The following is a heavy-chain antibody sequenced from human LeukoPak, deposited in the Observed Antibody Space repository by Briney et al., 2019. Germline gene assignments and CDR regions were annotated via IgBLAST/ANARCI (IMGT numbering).Heavy chain of an antibody. Sequence: PGGSLRLSCAASGFTFDDYAMHWVRQAPGKGLEWVSGISWYSGSIGYADSVKGRFTISRDNTKNSLYLQMNSLRAEDTALYYCAKGGAGLYYYDSSGYFDYWGQGTLVTASS. CDR1: GFTFDDYA. J-gene: IGHJ4*02. CDR3: AKGGAGLYYYDSSGYFDY. V-gene: IGHV3-9*01. D-gene: IGHD3-22*01. CDR2: ISWYSGSI.